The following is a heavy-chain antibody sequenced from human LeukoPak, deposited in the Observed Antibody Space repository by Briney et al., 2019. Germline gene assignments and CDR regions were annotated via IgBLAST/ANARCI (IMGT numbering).Heavy chain of an antibody. CDR3: ARPTGGPGSYLIDY. CDR1: GFTFSRHG. V-gene: IGHV3-33*01. CDR2: IWNDGSIE. Sequence: GGSLRLSCAASGFTFSRHGMHWVRQAPGKGLEWLAVIWNDGSIEYYANSVKGRFAISRDNSKNTLYLQMNSLRAEDTAVYYCARPTGGPGSYLIDYWGQGTLVTVSS. J-gene: IGHJ4*02. D-gene: IGHD3-10*01.